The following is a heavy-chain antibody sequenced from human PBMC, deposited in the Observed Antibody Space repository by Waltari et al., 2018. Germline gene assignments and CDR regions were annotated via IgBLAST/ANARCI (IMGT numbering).Heavy chain of an antibody. D-gene: IGHD2-21*01. V-gene: IGHV1-2*06. Sequence: QVQLVQSGAEVKKPGASVRVSCSTSGYTFTGYYMHWVRPAPGQGLEWMGRRNPNSGGTNYAQKFQDRVTMTRDTSISTAYMGLSRLRADDTAVYYCVRSYCGGDCRLIGYYGMDVWGQGTTVTVSS. J-gene: IGHJ6*02. CDR3: VRSYCGGDCRLIGYYGMDV. CDR1: GYTFTGYY. CDR2: RNPNSGGT.